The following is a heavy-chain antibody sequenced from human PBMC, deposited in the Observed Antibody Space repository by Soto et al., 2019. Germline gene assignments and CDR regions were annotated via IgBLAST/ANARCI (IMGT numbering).Heavy chain of an antibody. CDR3: AHGNNSSSWYGSWFDP. Sequence: SQTLSLTCAISGDSVSSNSAAWNWIRQSPSRGLEWLGRTYYRSKWDNDYAVSVKSRITINPDTSKNQFSLQLNSVTPEDTAVYYCAHGNNSSSWYGSWFDPWGQGTLVTVSS. CDR1: GDSVSSNSAA. CDR2: TYYRSKWDN. J-gene: IGHJ5*02. D-gene: IGHD6-13*01. V-gene: IGHV6-1*01.